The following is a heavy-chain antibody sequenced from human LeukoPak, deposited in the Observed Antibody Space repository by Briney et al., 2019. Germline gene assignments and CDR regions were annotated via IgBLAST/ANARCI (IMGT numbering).Heavy chain of an antibody. V-gene: IGHV3-7*01. Sequence: PGGSLRLSCAASGFTFSEYWMSWVRQAPGKGLEWVANIKQDGSEKYYVDSVKGRFTISRDNAKKSLYLQMNSLRAEDTAVYYCARQDYGGNRHLDYWGQGTLVTVSS. J-gene: IGHJ4*02. CDR1: GFTFSEYW. CDR3: ARQDYGGNRHLDY. D-gene: IGHD4-23*01. CDR2: IKQDGSEK.